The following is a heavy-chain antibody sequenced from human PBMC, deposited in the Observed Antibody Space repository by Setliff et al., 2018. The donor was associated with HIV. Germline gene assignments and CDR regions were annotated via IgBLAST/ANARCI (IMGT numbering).Heavy chain of an antibody. CDR1: GGSISSSSYY. V-gene: IGHV4-39*01. Sequence: PSETLSLTCTVSGGSISSSSYYWGWIRQPPGKGLEWIGSIYYSGSTYYNPSLKSRVTISVDTSKNQFSLKLSSVTAADTAVYYCARHKGLAAIFYYGMDVWGQGTTVTVSS. J-gene: IGHJ6*02. D-gene: IGHD3-3*02. CDR3: ARHKGLAAIFYYGMDV. CDR2: IYYSGST.